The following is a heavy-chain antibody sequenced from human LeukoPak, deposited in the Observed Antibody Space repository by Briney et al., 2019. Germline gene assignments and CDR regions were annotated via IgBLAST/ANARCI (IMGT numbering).Heavy chain of an antibody. J-gene: IGHJ6*02. Sequence: WGSLRLSCAASGFTFGSYAMSWVRQAPGKGLEWVSAISGTGGSTYYADSVKGRFTISRDNSKNTLYLQMNSLRAEDTALYYCAKARFAPSNYYFYSGMDVWGQGTTVTVSS. V-gene: IGHV3-23*01. D-gene: IGHD3-10*01. CDR1: GFTFGSYA. CDR3: AKARFAPSNYYFYSGMDV. CDR2: ISGTGGST.